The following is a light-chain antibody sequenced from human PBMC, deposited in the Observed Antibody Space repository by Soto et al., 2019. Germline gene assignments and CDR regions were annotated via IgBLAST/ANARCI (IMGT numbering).Light chain of an antibody. V-gene: IGKV3-15*01. Sequence: EILLTQSPGTLSLSPGERATLSCRASQSVSSNLVWYQQKPGQSPRLLIFRASTRASGIPARFSGSGSGTEFTLTISSLQSEDFAVYYCQQYHHWPPITFGQGTRLEIK. CDR3: QQYHHWPPIT. CDR1: QSVSSN. J-gene: IGKJ5*01. CDR2: RAS.